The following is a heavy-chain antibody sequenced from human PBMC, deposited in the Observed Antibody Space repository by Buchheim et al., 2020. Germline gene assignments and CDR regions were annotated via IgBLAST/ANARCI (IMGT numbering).Heavy chain of an antibody. Sequence: EMQLVESGGGLVQPGGSLRLSCAASGFTFSSYSMNWVRQAPGKGLEWVSYIRSTSSTIYYADSVKGRFTISRDNANNSLYLQMNSLRAEDTGVYYCARDQTLGVRYNYGMDVWGQGTT. CDR3: ARDQTLGVRYNYGMDV. J-gene: IGHJ6*02. CDR2: IRSTSSTI. D-gene: IGHD6-6*01. V-gene: IGHV3-48*01. CDR1: GFTFSSYS.